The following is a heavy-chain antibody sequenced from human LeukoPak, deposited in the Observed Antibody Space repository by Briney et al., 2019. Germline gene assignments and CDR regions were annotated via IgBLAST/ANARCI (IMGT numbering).Heavy chain of an antibody. CDR2: THTSGST. D-gene: IGHD3-10*01. CDR3: ATRPVLLWFGELLRGFDP. J-gene: IGHJ5*02. Sequence: SETLSLTCTVSGGSISSYYWTWIRQPAGKGLEWIGRTHTSGSTNYNPSLKSRVTMSVDTSKNQFSLKLSSVTAADTAVYYCATRPVLLWFGELLRGFDPWGQGTLVTVSS. V-gene: IGHV4-4*07. CDR1: GGSISSYY.